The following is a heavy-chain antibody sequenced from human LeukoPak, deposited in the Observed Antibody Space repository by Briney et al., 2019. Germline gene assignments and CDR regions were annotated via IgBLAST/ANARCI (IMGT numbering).Heavy chain of an antibody. Sequence: ASGNVSCKASGYSFTTYYIHWVRQAPGQGLEWMGMINPSGAFTNFAQRCQGRVAMTRDTSTSTVYLELSSLSSEDTAVYYCARVRYYYDTYFHYWGQGTLVTVSS. CDR2: INPSGAFT. J-gene: IGHJ4*02. CDR1: GYSFTTYY. V-gene: IGHV1-46*01. CDR3: ARVRYYYDTYFHY. D-gene: IGHD3-22*01.